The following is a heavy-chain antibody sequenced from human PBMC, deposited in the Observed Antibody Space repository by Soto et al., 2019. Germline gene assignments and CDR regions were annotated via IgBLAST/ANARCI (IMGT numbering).Heavy chain of an antibody. V-gene: IGHV4-30-4*01. Sequence: PSLTCTVSGGSISSDDYYWSWIRQPPGKGLEWIGFIFYSGGTNYNPSLKSRVTISVDTSKNQFSLKLNSVTAADTAVYYCARISSAYYLDSWGQGTLVTVSS. J-gene: IGHJ4*02. CDR3: ARISSAYYLDS. CDR1: GGSISSDDYY. CDR2: IFYSGGT. D-gene: IGHD3-22*01.